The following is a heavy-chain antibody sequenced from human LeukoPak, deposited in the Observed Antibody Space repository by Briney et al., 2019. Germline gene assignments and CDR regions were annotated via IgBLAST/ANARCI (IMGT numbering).Heavy chain of an antibody. D-gene: IGHD3-22*01. V-gene: IGHV4-4*07. Sequence: PSETLSLTCTVSGGSISSYYWSWIRQPAGKGLEWIGRIYTSGSTNYNPSLKSRVTISVDTSKNQFSLKLSSVTAADTAVYYCARLDYYDSSSGAFDIWGQGTMVTVSS. CDR1: GGSISSYY. CDR3: ARLDYYDSSSGAFDI. CDR2: IYTSGST. J-gene: IGHJ3*02.